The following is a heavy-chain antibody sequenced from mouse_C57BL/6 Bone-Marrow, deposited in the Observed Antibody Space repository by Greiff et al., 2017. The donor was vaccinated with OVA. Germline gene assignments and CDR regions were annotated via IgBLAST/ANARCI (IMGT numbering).Heavy chain of an antibody. V-gene: IGHV1-15*01. J-gene: IGHJ2*01. CDR2: IDPETGGT. D-gene: IGHD1-1*01. Sequence: VQRVESGAELVRPGASVTLSCKASGYTFTDYEMHWVKQTPVHGLEWIGAIDPETGGTAYNQKFKGKAILTADKSSSTAYMELRSLTSEDSAVYYCTRSVVDYWGQGTTLTVSS. CDR1: GYTFTDYE. CDR3: TRSVVDY.